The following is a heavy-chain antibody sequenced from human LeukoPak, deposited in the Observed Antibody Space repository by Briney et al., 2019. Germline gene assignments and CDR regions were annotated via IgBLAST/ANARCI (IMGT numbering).Heavy chain of an antibody. V-gene: IGHV4-59*01. CDR2: IYYSGST. CDR3: ARVLPYYYGMDV. D-gene: IGHD3-3*01. CDR1: GGSISSYY. J-gene: IGHJ6*02. Sequence: NPSETLPLTCTVSGGSISSYYRSWIRQPPGKGLEWIGYIYYSGSTNYNPSLKSRVTISVDTSKNQFSLKLSSVTAADTAVYYCARVLPYYYGMDVWGQGTTVTVSS.